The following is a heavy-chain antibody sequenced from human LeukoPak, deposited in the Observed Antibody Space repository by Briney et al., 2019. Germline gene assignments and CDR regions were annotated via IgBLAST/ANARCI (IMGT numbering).Heavy chain of an antibody. Sequence: SETLSLTCTVSGGSISSHYWSWIRQPPGKGLEWIGYIYYSGSTNYNPSLKSRVTISVDTSKNQFPLKLSSVTAADTAVYYCATGEITGTYYYYYMDVWGKGTTVTVSS. J-gene: IGHJ6*03. CDR2: IYYSGST. CDR1: GGSISSHY. V-gene: IGHV4-59*11. D-gene: IGHD1-20*01. CDR3: ATGEITGTYYYYYMDV.